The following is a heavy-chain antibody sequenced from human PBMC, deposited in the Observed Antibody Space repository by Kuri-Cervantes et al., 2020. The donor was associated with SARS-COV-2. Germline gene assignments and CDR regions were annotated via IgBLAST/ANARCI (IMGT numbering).Heavy chain of an antibody. CDR1: GGTFSSYA. CDR2: IIPILGTA. Sequence: SVKVSCKASGGTFSSYAISWVRQAPGQGLEWMGRIIPILGTANYAQKFQGRVTITADKSTSTAYMELSSLRSEDTAVYYCAIHLEWGCSSTSRYCGAFDIWGQGTMVTVSS. V-gene: IGHV1-69*04. CDR3: AIHLEWGCSSTSRYCGAFDI. J-gene: IGHJ3*02. D-gene: IGHD2-2*01.